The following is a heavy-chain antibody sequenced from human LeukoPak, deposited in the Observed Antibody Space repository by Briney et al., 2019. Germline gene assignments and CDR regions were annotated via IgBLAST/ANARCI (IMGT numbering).Heavy chain of an antibody. J-gene: IGHJ4*02. Sequence: PSETLSLTCTVSGGSISSYYWSWIRQPAGKGLEWIGRIYTSGNTNYNPSLKSRVTMSVDTSKNQFSLKLSSVTAADTAVYYCARDRGYCSGGSCGYYSDYWGQGTLVTVSS. V-gene: IGHV4-4*07. CDR2: IYTSGNT. CDR3: ARDRGYCSGGSCGYYSDY. D-gene: IGHD2-15*01. CDR1: GGSISSYY.